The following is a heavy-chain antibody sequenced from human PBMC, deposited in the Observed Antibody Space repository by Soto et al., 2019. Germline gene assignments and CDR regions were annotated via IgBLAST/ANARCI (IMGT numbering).Heavy chain of an antibody. J-gene: IGHJ4*02. CDR2: VYHSGTT. CDR3: AKVVVGAPRHPDFDS. CDR1: GGSTNNGDYF. Sequence: PSETPSLTCTVSGGSTNNGDYFWGGIRQPPGKGLEWIGSVYHSGTTNYNPSLKSRVTISVDTSKNQFSLNLRSVTAADTAVYYCAKVVVGAPRHPDFDSWGQGTLVTVSS. V-gene: IGHV4-39*05. D-gene: IGHD2-15*01.